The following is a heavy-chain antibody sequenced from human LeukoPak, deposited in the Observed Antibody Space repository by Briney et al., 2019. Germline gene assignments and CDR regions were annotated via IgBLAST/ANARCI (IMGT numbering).Heavy chain of an antibody. V-gene: IGHV3-23*01. D-gene: IGHD6-6*01. Sequence: PGGSLRLSCAASGVTLSSYPMTWVRQAPGKGPEWVSFISDSGGITYYADSVKGRFTISRDNSKNTLYLQMNSLRAEDTAVYYCAKNTQYSGYYDCGGRGPLVAVSS. CDR2: ISDSGGIT. CDR1: GVTLSSYP. J-gene: IGHJ4*02. CDR3: AKNTQYSGYYDC.